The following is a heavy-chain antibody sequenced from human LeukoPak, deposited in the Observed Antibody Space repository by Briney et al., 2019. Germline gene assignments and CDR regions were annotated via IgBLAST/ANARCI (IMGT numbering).Heavy chain of an antibody. CDR2: ISGNGVST. J-gene: IGHJ4*02. D-gene: IGHD6-13*01. V-gene: IGHV3-23*01. Sequence: GGSLRLSCAASGFTFSSYSMNWVRQAPGKGLEWISAISGNGVSTYYADSVKGRFTISRDNSKNTLYLQMNSLRADDTAVYYCAKDKQQLANFDYWGQGTLVTVSS. CDR1: GFTFSSYS. CDR3: AKDKQQLANFDY.